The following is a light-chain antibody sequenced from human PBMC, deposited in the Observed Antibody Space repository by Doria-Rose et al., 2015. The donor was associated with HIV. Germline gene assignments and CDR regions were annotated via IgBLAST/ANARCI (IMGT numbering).Light chain of an antibody. V-gene: IGKV1-6*01. Sequence: TQSPSSLSASVGDRVTITCRASQGIRSDLGWYQQKPGKAPKLLIFGTSSLQSGVSSRFSGSGSGTDFTLTISSLQPEDFATYYCLQDYSYPRTFGGGTKVEIK. CDR1: QGIRSD. CDR2: GTS. CDR3: LQDYSYPRT. J-gene: IGKJ4*01.